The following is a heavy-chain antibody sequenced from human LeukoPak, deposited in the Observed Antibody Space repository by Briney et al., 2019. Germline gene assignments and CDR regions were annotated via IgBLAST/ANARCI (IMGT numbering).Heavy chain of an antibody. Sequence: SETLSLTCTVSGGSISSYYWSWLRQPPGKGLEWLGYIYYSGSTNYNPSLKSRVTISVDTSKNQFSLKLSSVTAADTAVYYCARGVPPQPTNWFDPWGQGTLVTVSS. CDR2: IYYSGST. D-gene: IGHD5-18*01. CDR3: ARGVPPQPTNWFDP. J-gene: IGHJ5*02. CDR1: GGSISSYY. V-gene: IGHV4-59*01.